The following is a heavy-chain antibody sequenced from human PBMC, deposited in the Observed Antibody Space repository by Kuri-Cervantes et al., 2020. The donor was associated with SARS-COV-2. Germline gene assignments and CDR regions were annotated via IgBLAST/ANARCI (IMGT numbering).Heavy chain of an antibody. D-gene: IGHD3-10*01. Sequence: ASVKVSCKASGYTFTGYYMHWVRQAPGQGLEWMGWINPNSGGTNYAQKFQGRLTMTRDTSTSTVYMELSSLRSDDTAVYYCAREYYYGSGRYYGAFDHWGQGTPVTVSS. V-gene: IGHV1-2*02. CDR2: INPNSGGT. J-gene: IGHJ4*02. CDR3: AREYYYGSGRYYGAFDH. CDR1: GYTFTGYY.